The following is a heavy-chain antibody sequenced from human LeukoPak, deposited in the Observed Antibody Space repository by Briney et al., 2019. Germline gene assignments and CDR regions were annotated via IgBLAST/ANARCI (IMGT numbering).Heavy chain of an antibody. J-gene: IGHJ4*02. CDR1: GFTFTGFA. CDR2: ISGSGAST. V-gene: IGHV3-23*01. Sequence: GGSLRLSCAASGFTFTGFAMSWVRQAPGKGLEWVSAISGSGASTYYADSVKGRFTISRDNSKNTLYLQMNSLRAEDTAIYYCAKKASYYYDSSGYPDYWGQGTLVTVSS. D-gene: IGHD3-22*01. CDR3: AKKASYYYDSSGYPDY.